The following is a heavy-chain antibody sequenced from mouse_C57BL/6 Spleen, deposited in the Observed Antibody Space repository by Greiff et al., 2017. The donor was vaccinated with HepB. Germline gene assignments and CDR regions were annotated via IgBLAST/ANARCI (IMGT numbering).Heavy chain of an antibody. V-gene: IGHV1-69*01. J-gene: IGHJ4*01. CDR3: ARSSGYYAMDY. Sequence: QVQLQQPGAELVMPGASVKLSCKASGYTLTSYWMHWVKQRPGQGLEWIGEIDPSDSYTNYNQKFKGKSTLTVDKSSSTAYMQLSSLTSEDSAVYYCARSSGYYAMDYWGQGTSVTVSS. D-gene: IGHD3-2*02. CDR1: GYTLTSYW. CDR2: IDPSDSYT.